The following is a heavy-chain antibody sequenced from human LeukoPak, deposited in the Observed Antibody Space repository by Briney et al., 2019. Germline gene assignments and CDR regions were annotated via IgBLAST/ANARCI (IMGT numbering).Heavy chain of an antibody. CDR1: GGSIISNY. D-gene: IGHD2-21*02. J-gene: IGHJ4*02. CDR3: ARGGDIGGLDY. CDR2: IYYNGDT. Sequence: SETLSLTCTVSGGSIISNYWSWIRQPPGKGLEWIGYIYYNGDTYYSPSLKSRVTISLDTSQNQFSLSLSSVTAADTAVYYCARGGDIGGLDYWGQGTLVTVSS. V-gene: IGHV4-59*01.